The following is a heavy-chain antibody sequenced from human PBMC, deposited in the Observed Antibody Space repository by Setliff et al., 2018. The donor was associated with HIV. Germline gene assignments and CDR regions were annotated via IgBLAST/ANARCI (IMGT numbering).Heavy chain of an antibody. J-gene: IGHJ3*02. CDR2: FYYNGIT. D-gene: IGHD3-16*01. V-gene: IGHV4-59*12. CDR3: AKTVVGDSYALPNDGFDI. Sequence: NPSETLSLTCTVSGGSINNYYWSWIRQPPGKGLEWIGSFYYNGITNYNPSLKSRVTVSVDTSKNQFSLKLSSVTALDTAVYYCAKTVVGDSYALPNDGFDIWGQGTMVTVSS. CDR1: GGSINNYY.